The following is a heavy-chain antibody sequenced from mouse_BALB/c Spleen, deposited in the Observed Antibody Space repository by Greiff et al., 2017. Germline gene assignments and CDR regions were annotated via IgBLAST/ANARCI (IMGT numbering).Heavy chain of an antibody. CDR1: GFTFSSYT. J-gene: IGHJ3*01. CDR2: ISSGGSYT. V-gene: IGHV5-6-4*01. D-gene: IGHD3-3*01. CDR3: TRERGRVFAY. Sequence: EVMLVESGGGLVKPGGSLKLSCAASGFTFSSYTMSWVRQTPEKRLEWVATISSGGSYTYYPDSVKGRFTISRDNAKNTLYLQMSSLKSEDTAMYYCTRERGRVFAYWGQGTLVTVSA.